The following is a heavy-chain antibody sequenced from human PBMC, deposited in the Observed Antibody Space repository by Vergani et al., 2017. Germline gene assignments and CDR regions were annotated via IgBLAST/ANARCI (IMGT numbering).Heavy chain of an antibody. CDR2: IYSGGST. J-gene: IGHJ6*02. CDR3: ARDLDILGHYYGMDV. CDR1: GLTVSSNY. V-gene: IGHV3-66*02. D-gene: IGHD5-12*01. Sequence: EVQLVESGGGLVQPGGSLRLSCAASGLTVSSNYMSWVRQAPGKGLEWVSVIYSGGSTYYADSVKGRFTISRDNSKNTLYLQMNSLRAKDTAVYYSARDLDILGHYYGMDVWGQGTTVTVSS.